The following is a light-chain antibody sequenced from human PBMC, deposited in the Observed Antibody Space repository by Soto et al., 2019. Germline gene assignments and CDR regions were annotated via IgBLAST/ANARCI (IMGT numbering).Light chain of an antibody. Sequence: DLQMTQSPSSLSASVGDRVTITCRASQSISSYLNWYQQKPGKAPKLLIYAASSLQSGVTSRFSGSGSGTYFTLTISSLQPEDFATYYCQQSYSTPSFGQGTKLEIK. V-gene: IGKV1-39*01. CDR3: QQSYSTPS. CDR2: AAS. CDR1: QSISSY. J-gene: IGKJ2*01.